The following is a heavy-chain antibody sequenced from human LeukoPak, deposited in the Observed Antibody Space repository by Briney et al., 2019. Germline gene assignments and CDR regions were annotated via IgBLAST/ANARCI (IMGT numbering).Heavy chain of an antibody. CDR3: ATLAYCGGDCYSVFDY. CDR1: GYTFTGYY. CDR2: INPNSGGT. D-gene: IGHD2-21*02. J-gene: IGHJ4*02. Sequence: ASVKVSCKASGYTFTGYYMHWVRQAPGQGLEWMGWINPNSGGTNYAQKFQGRVTMTRDTSISTAYMELSRLRSDDTAVYYCATLAYCGGDCYSVFDYWGQGTLVTVSS. V-gene: IGHV1-2*02.